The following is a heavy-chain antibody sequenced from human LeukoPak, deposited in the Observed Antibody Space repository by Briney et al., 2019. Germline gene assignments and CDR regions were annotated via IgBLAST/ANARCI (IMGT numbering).Heavy chain of an antibody. D-gene: IGHD1-1*01. CDR1: GYSFTTYW. J-gene: IGHJ3*02. CDR2: IYPGDSDT. V-gene: IGHV5-51*01. Sequence: GESLKISCKGSGYSFTTYWIGWVRQMPGKGLEWMGIIYPGDSDTRYSPSFQGQVTISADKSISTAYLQWSSLKASDTAMYYCARGIRNEYSAYDAFDIWGQGTMVTVSS. CDR3: ARGIRNEYSAYDAFDI.